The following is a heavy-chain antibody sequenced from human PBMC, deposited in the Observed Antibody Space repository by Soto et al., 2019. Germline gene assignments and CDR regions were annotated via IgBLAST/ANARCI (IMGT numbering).Heavy chain of an antibody. Sequence: QVQLVQSGGEVKKPGASVKVSCKASGYTFTIYGINWVRQAPGQGLEWMGWISPDNGNTNNAQKLQGRVTMTTDTSTSTADMEQRSLRSDDTAVDYCARDLRYSGYAGMHVWGQGTTVTVTS. CDR2: ISPDNGNT. CDR1: GYTFTIYG. D-gene: IGHD5-12*01. J-gene: IGHJ6*02. CDR3: ARDLRYSGYAGMHV. V-gene: IGHV1-18*01.